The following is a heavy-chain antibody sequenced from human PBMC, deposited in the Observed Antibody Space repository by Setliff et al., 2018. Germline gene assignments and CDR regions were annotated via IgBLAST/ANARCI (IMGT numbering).Heavy chain of an antibody. CDR2: IYTGGST. Sequence: SETLSLTCIVSGVSVSRHYWSWIRQPPGKTLEWIGYIYTGGSTTYNPSLKSRVTLSLDTSKNHLSLNLTSVTAADTAVYYCARDVWGAGTGWFDPWGLGIRGTVS. V-gene: IGHV4-4*08. CDR1: GVSVSRHY. CDR3: ARDVWGAGTGWFDP. D-gene: IGHD1-1*01. J-gene: IGHJ5*02.